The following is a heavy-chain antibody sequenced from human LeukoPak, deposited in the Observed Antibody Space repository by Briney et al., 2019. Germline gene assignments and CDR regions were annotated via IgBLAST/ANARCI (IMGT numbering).Heavy chain of an antibody. CDR2: IYSGGTT. V-gene: IGHV3-66*01. Sequence: GGSLRLSCAASGFTVSNNYMSWVRQAPGKGLEWVSVIYSGGTTYYADSVKGRFTISRDNSKNTLYLQMNSLRAEDTAVYYCARDRAYSYGTAWCFDLWVRGTLVTVSS. CDR1: GFTVSNNY. D-gene: IGHD5-18*01. J-gene: IGHJ2*01. CDR3: ARDRAYSYGTAWCFDL.